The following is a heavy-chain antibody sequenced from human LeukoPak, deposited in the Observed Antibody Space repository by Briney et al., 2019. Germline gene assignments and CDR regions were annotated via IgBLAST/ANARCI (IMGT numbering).Heavy chain of an antibody. CDR2: IIPIFGTA. CDR3: ARGSGYETTPLDI. V-gene: IGHV1-69*13. CDR1: GGTFSSYA. D-gene: IGHD5-12*01. Sequence: SVKASCKASGGTFSSYAISWVRQAPGQGLEWMGGIIPIFGTANYAQKFQGRVTITADESTSTAYMELSSLRSEDTAVYYCARGSGYETTPLDIWGQGTMVTVSS. J-gene: IGHJ3*02.